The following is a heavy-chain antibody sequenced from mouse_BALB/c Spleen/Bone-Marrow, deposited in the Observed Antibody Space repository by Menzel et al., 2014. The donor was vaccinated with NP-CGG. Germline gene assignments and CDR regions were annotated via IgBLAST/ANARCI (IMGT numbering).Heavy chain of an antibody. CDR3: AYGSSYDYFDY. Sequence: ESGAELVKPGASVKLSCTASGFNIKDTYMHWVKQRPEQGLEWIGRIDPANGNTKYDPKFQGKVTITADTSSNTAYLQLSSLTSEDTAVYYCAYGSSYDYFDYWGQGTTLTVSS. CDR1: GFNIKDTY. CDR2: IDPANGNT. V-gene: IGHV14-3*02. J-gene: IGHJ2*01. D-gene: IGHD1-1*01.